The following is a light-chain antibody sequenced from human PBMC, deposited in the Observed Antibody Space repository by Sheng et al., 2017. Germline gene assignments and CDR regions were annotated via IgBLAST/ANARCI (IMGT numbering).Light chain of an antibody. J-gene: IGKJ1*01. V-gene: IGKV3-15*01. Sequence: EIVMTQSPATLSVSPGERATLSCRASQSVSSNLAWYQQKPGQAPRLLIYGASTRATAIPARFSGSGSGTEFTLTISSLQSEDFAVYSCQQYNNWPRTFGQ. CDR1: QSVSSN. CDR3: QQYNNWPRT. CDR2: GAS.